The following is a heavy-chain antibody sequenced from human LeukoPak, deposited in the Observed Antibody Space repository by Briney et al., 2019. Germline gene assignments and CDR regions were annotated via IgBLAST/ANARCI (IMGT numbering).Heavy chain of an antibody. CDR1: GGSISSSSYY. J-gene: IGHJ6*02. D-gene: IGHD6-13*01. V-gene: IGHV4-39*07. Sequence: SETLSLTCTVSGGSISSSSYYWGWIRQPPGKGLEWIGSIYYSGSTYYNPSLKSRVTISVDTSKNQFSLKLSSVTAADTAVYYCAADSIAAAGLVGYYYGMDVWGQGTTVTVSS. CDR2: IYYSGST. CDR3: AADSIAAAGLVGYYYGMDV.